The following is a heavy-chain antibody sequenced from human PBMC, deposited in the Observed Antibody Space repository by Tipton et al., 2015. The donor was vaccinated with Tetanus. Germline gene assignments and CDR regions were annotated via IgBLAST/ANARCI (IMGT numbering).Heavy chain of an antibody. D-gene: IGHD3-10*01. CDR1: GGSISTKTYY. J-gene: IGHJ5*02. Sequence: GLVKPSETLSLTCFVSGGSISTKTYYWGWIRQTPGKGLEWIASISHSATTFYNPSLKSRVTMSVDPSKNQFSVRLSSVTAADTGVYYCARHVGGYGSPPHDLWGQGTLVTVSS. CDR3: ARHVGGYGSPPHDL. V-gene: IGHV4-39*01. CDR2: ISHSATT.